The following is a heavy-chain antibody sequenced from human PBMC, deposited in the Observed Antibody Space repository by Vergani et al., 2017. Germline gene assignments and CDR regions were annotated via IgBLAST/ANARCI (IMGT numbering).Heavy chain of an antibody. Sequence: QVQLVESGGGVVQPGGSLRLSCAASGFTFSSYGISWVRQAPGQGLEWMGWISAYNGNTNYAQKLQGRVTMTTDTSTSTAYMELRSLRSDDTAVYYCASLDTSSYAQGYWGQGTLVTVSS. J-gene: IGHJ4*02. CDR2: ISAYNGNT. V-gene: IGHV1-18*01. CDR3: ASLDTSSYAQGY. D-gene: IGHD2-2*01. CDR1: GFTFSSYG.